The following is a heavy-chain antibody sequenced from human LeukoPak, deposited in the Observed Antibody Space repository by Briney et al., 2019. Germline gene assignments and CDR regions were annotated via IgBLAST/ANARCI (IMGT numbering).Heavy chain of an antibody. J-gene: IGHJ4*02. V-gene: IGHV4-34*01. CDR3: ASFRWGVGFEY. Sequence: SETLSLTCAVYGGSFSGYYWSCIRQPPGKGLEWIGEINHSGSTSYNPSLKSRLTISVDTSENQFSLKLSSVTAADTAVYYCASFRWGVGFEYWGQGTLVTVSS. CDR1: GGSFSGYY. D-gene: IGHD3-16*01. CDR2: INHSGST.